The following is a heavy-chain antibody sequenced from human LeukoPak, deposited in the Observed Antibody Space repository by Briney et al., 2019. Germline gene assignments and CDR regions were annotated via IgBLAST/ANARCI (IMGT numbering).Heavy chain of an antibody. Sequence: SETLSLTCTVSGGSISTYYWSWIRQPPGKGLEWIGYIYYTGSTSYNPSLKSRVTISVDTSKNQFSLKLSSVTAADTAVYYCARTRTTLYYYYYMDVWGKGTTVTVSS. CDR1: GGSISTYY. CDR2: IYYTGST. D-gene: IGHD4-11*01. CDR3: ARTRTTLYYYYYMDV. V-gene: IGHV4-59*01. J-gene: IGHJ6*03.